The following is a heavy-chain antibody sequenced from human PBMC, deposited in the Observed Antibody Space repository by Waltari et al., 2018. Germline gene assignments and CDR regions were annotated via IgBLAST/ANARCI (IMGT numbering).Heavy chain of an antibody. J-gene: IGHJ3*02. D-gene: IGHD3-22*01. CDR3: ARADSSGQPSAFDI. Sequence: QVQLVESGGGVVQPGWSLRLSCAVSGVPFHYFVRNWVRQAPGKGLEWVAALWYDGSNRNYGDSVKGRFTISRDNSKNTLYLQMNDLRAEDTAIYYCARADSSGQPSAFDIWGQGTMVTVSS. CDR1: GVPFHYFV. CDR2: LWYDGSNR. V-gene: IGHV3-33*01.